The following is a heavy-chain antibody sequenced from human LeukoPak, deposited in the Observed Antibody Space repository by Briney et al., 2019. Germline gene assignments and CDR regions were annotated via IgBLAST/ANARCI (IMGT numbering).Heavy chain of an antibody. Sequence: GASVKVSCXASGYTFTSYGISWVRQAPGQGLEWMGWISAYNGNTNYAQKLQGRVTMTTDTSTSTAYMELRSLRSDDTAVYYCARDQMATTQDYWGQRTLVTVSS. V-gene: IGHV1-18*01. CDR3: ARDQMATTQDY. CDR2: ISAYNGNT. D-gene: IGHD5-24*01. CDR1: GYTFTSYG. J-gene: IGHJ4*02.